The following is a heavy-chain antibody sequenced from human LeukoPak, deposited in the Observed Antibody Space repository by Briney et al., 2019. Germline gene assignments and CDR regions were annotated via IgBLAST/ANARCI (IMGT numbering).Heavy chain of an antibody. CDR1: GFTVSSNY. J-gene: IGHJ4*02. Sequence: GGSLRLSCAASGFTVSSNYMSWVRQAPGKGLEWVAGVRKDGSYRDYVDSVEGRFTISRDNAKNSLYLQMNSLRVEDTALYYCARGPPYGSRSDYFDRWGQGTLVTVSS. D-gene: IGHD3-10*01. CDR3: ARGPPYGSRSDYFDR. V-gene: IGHV3-7*01. CDR2: VRKDGSYR.